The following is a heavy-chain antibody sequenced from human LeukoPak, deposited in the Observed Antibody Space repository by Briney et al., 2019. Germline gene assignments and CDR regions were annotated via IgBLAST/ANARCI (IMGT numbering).Heavy chain of an antibody. Sequence: GGSLRLSCAASAFTFRSYGMHWVRQAPGKGLEWVALISYDGGNEYYGDSVKGRFTASRDNSKNTLYLQMNSLRLQDTAVYYCAKDFGSAIPPLHLDVWGQGTTVIVSS. J-gene: IGHJ6*02. CDR2: ISYDGGNE. D-gene: IGHD2-2*01. CDR3: AKDFGSAIPPLHLDV. CDR1: AFTFRSYG. V-gene: IGHV3-30*18.